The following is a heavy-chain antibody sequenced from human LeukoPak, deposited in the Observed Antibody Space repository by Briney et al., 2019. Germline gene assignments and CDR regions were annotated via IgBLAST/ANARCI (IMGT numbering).Heavy chain of an antibody. Sequence: GGSLRLSCAASGFTFSSYAMHWVRQAPGKGLEWVAVISYDGSNKYYADSVKGRFTISRDNSKNTLYLQMNSLRAEDTAVYYCAKSTSYYDFWSGCYREDPFDIWGQGTMVTVSS. CDR1: GFTFSSYA. V-gene: IGHV3-30*18. J-gene: IGHJ3*02. CDR2: ISYDGSNK. CDR3: AKSTSYYDFWSGCYREDPFDI. D-gene: IGHD3-3*01.